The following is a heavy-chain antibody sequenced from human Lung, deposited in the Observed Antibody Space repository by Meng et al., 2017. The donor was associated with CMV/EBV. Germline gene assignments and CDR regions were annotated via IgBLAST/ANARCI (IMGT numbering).Heavy chain of an antibody. D-gene: IGHD6-19*01. CDR1: SGSISGHF. V-gene: IGHV4-59*03. J-gene: IGHJ4*02. CDR2: IYSRGGS. Sequence: SETLSLXCSVSSGSISGHFCSWIRQPPGKGLEWIGYIYSRGGSSYNPSLQSRVTISVDTSKNQVYLKLRSVTAADTAVYYCASFLAGAGPAFDNGGRRTPVTVSS. CDR3: ASFLAGAGPAFDN.